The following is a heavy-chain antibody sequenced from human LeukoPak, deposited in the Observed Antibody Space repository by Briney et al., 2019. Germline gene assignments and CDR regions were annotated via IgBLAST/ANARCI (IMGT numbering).Heavy chain of an antibody. CDR3: ARGLGYCTGGVCRNDAFDI. D-gene: IGHD2-8*02. V-gene: IGHV1-8*01. Sequence: GASVKVSCKASVYTFTSYDNTWVRQATGQGLEWMGWMNPNSGNKDYVQKFQGRVTMTRNTSISTAYMELSSLRSEDTAVYYCARGLGYCTGGVCRNDAFDIWGQGTSVTVSS. CDR1: VYTFTSYD. CDR2: MNPNSGNK. J-gene: IGHJ3*02.